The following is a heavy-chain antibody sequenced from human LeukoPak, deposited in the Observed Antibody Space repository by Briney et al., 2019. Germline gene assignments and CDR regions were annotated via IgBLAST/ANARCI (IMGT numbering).Heavy chain of an antibody. V-gene: IGHV4-59*08. CDR1: GGSISGYY. D-gene: IGHD5-18*01. Sequence: SETLSLTCTVSGGSISGYYWSWIRQPPGKGLEWIGYIYYSGSTNYNPSLKSRVTISVDTSKNQFSLKLSSVTAADTAVYYCARLRDSYGTYYFDYWGQGTLVTVSS. CDR3: ARLRDSYGTYYFDY. CDR2: IYYSGST. J-gene: IGHJ4*02.